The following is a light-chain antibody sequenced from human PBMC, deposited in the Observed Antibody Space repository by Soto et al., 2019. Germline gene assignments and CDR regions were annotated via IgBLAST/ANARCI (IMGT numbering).Light chain of an antibody. Sequence: QLVLTQPPSASGTPGQRVSVSCSASSCNIGTNTVNWYQHLPGTAPKLLIHNNYQRPSGVPDRFSGSKSGTSASLAFSGLQSEDEAGYSCAPCADSLNDNVFASGTQLTVL. CDR1: SCNIGTNT. V-gene: IGLV1-44*01. J-gene: IGLJ6*01. CDR2: NNY. CDR3: APCADSLNDNV.